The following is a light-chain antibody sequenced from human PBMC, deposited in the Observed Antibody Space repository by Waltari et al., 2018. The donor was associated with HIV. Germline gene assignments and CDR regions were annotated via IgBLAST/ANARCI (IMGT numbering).Light chain of an antibody. Sequence: DIQMTQSPSSLSASVGDRVIITCRARHHINNYVSWYQQKPGKAPKLLIYSASSLQTAVPPRFSGSGYGTDFTLTISSLQPDDFATYYCHQSYNNPFTFGGGTTVDIK. CDR2: SAS. V-gene: IGKV1-39*01. CDR1: HHINNY. CDR3: HQSYNNPFT. J-gene: IGKJ4*01.